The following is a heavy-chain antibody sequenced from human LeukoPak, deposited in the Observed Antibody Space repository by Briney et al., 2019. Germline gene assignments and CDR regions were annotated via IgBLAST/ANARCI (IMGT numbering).Heavy chain of an antibody. V-gene: IGHV3-23*01. Sequence: PGGSLRLSCAASGFTFSSYGMSWVRQAPGKGLEWVSAISGSGGSTYYADSVKGRFTISRDNSKNTLYLQTNSLRAEDTAVYYCAKEGSYYDSSPDYWGQGTLVTVSS. J-gene: IGHJ4*02. CDR1: GFTFSSYG. D-gene: IGHD3-22*01. CDR2: ISGSGGST. CDR3: AKEGSYYDSSPDY.